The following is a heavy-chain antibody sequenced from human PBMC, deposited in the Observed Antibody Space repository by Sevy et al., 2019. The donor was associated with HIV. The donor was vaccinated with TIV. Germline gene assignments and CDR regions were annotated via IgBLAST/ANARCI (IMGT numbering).Heavy chain of an antibody. CDR1: GFSLSTSGVG. J-gene: IGHJ3*02. CDR2: IYWDDDK. CDR3: AHDTYYYDSSGPPQGAFDI. V-gene: IGHV2-5*02. Sequence: SGPTLVKPTQTLTLTCTFSGFSLSTSGVGVGWIRQPPGKALEWLAVIYWDDDKRYSPSLKSRPSITKDTSKNRVVLTLPSRDRVDTATYYCAHDTYYYDSSGPPQGAFDIWGQGTMVTVSS. D-gene: IGHD3-22*01.